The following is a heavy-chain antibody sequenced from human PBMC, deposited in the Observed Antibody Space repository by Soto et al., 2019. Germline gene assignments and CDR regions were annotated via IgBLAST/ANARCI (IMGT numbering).Heavy chain of an antibody. CDR2: ISGSGGST. V-gene: IGHV3-23*01. CDR1: GFTFSSYA. CDR3: AKDIPVVPAAIFSVLYYGMDV. J-gene: IGHJ6*02. Sequence: GGSLRLSCAASGFTFSSYAMSWVRQAPGKGLEWVSAISGSGGSTYYADSVKGRFTISRDNSKNTLYLQMNSLRAEDTAVYYCAKDIPVVPAAIFSVLYYGMDVWGQGTTVTVSS. D-gene: IGHD2-2*01.